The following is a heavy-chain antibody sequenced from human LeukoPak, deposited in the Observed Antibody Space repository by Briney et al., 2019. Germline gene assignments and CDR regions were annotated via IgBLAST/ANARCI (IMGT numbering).Heavy chain of an antibody. J-gene: IGHJ3*02. D-gene: IGHD3-22*01. CDR3: ARVLGVYYYDSSVAFDI. CDR1: GFTFSTYG. Sequence: GGSLRLSCAASGFTFSTYGMHWVRQAPGKGLEWVAFIRYDGGDPYYADSVKGRFTISRDNSKNTLYLQMNSLRAEDTAVYYCARVLGVYYYDSSVAFDIWGQGTMVTVSS. CDR2: IRYDGGDP. V-gene: IGHV3-30*02.